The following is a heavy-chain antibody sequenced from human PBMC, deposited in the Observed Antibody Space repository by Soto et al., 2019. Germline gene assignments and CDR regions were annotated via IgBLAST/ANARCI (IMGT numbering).Heavy chain of an antibody. Sequence: SETLSLTCNVSGGSIRSYYWGWIRQPPGKGLEWIGYIYYSGSTNYNPSLKSRVTISVDTSKNQFSLKLSSVTAADTAVYYCARAMGYYGSGSYYNIFDYWGQGTLVTVSS. CDR3: ARAMGYYGSGSYYNIFDY. CDR2: IYYSGST. CDR1: GGSIRSYY. D-gene: IGHD3-10*01. V-gene: IGHV4-59*01. J-gene: IGHJ4*02.